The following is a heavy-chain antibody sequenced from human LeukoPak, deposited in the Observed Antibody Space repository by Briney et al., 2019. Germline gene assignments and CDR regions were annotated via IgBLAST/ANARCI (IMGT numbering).Heavy chain of an antibody. CDR1: GGSISNYY. CDR3: ARRRYYYGSGSYYNRRAWFDP. D-gene: IGHD3-10*01. CDR2: IYYTGST. Sequence: SETLSLTCTVSGGSISNYYWNWIRQPPGKGLEWIGYIYYTGSTNYNPSLKSRVTISVDTSKNQFSLKLSSVTAADTAVYYCARRRYYYGSGSYYNRRAWFDPWGQGTLVTVSS. V-gene: IGHV4-59*12. J-gene: IGHJ5*02.